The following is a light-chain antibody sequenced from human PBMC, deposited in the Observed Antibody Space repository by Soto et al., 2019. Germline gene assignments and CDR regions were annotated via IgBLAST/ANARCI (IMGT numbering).Light chain of an antibody. J-gene: IGKJ1*01. CDR1: QSVNSGY. Sequence: EIVLTQSPGTLSLSPGERATLSCRASQSVNSGYLAWYQQKPGQAPRLLIYGASSRATGVPDRFSGGGSGTDFTLTISRLEPEDFAVYYCQQYGSSSWTFGQGTKVDIK. CDR3: QQYGSSSWT. V-gene: IGKV3-20*01. CDR2: GAS.